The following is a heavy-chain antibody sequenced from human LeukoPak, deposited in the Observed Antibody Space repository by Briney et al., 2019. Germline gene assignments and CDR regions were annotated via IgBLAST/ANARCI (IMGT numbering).Heavy chain of an antibody. CDR1: GYTFTSYY. CDR3: ARRNYYYYGMDV. Sequence: ASVKVSCKASGYTFTSYYMHWVRQAPGQGLEWMGIINPIGGSTSYAQKFQGRVTMTRDTSTSTVYMEVSSLRSEDTAVYYCARRNYYYYGMDVWGQGTTVTVSS. J-gene: IGHJ6*02. V-gene: IGHV1-46*01. CDR2: INPIGGST.